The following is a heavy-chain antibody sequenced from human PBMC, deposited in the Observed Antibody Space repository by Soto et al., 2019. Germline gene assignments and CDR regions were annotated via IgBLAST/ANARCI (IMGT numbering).Heavy chain of an antibody. V-gene: IGHV4-59*11. CDR1: DVSRGCHD. D-gene: IGHD3-22*01. Sequence: SHTLCDSCPVLDVSRGCHDWILIRQPPGKGLEWVGYIHYTGSTNYNPSLKSRVTISVDTSKNQFSLKLSSVTAADTAVYYCARAYDSFLSDYWGQGTLVTVCS. CDR2: IHYTGST. J-gene: IGHJ4*02. CDR3: ARAYDSFLSDY.